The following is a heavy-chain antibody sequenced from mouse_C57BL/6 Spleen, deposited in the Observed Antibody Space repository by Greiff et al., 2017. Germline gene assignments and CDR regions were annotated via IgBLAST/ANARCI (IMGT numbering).Heavy chain of an antibody. CDR2: ISNLAYSI. V-gene: IGHV5-15*01. D-gene: IGHD2-12*01. CDR1: GFTFSDYG. Sequence: EVQRVESGGGLVQPGGSLKLSCAASGFTFSDYGMAWVRQAPRKGPEWVAFISNLAYSIYYADTVTGRFTISRENAKNTLYLEMSSLRSEDTAMYYCARHGGSYDGYYFDYWGQGTTLTVSS. J-gene: IGHJ2*01. CDR3: ARHGGSYDGYYFDY.